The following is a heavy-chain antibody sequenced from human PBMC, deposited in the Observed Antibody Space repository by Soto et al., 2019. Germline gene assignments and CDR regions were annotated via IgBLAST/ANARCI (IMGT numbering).Heavy chain of an antibody. D-gene: IGHD2-8*01. Sequence: QVQLVQSGAEVKKHGASVKVSCKASGYTFTNYDINWVRQATGQGLEWMGWMNPNSGNTDYAQKFQGRVTMTRNTSITTAYMELSSLRSDDTAVYYCARGPRYCTNGVCYTTGGGSYYYWGQGTLVTVSS. CDR2: MNPNSGNT. CDR1: GYTFTNYD. CDR3: ARGPRYCTNGVCYTTGGGSYYY. J-gene: IGHJ4*02. V-gene: IGHV1-8*01.